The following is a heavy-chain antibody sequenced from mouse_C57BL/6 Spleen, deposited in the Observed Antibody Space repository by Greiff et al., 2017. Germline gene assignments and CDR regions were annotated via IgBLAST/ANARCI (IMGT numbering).Heavy chain of an antibody. CDR2: IDPSDSYT. CDR3: ARSLGSDYYYAMDY. J-gene: IGHJ4*01. CDR1: GYTFTSYW. Sequence: QVQLQQPGAELVKPGASVKLSCKASGYTFTSYWMQWVKQRPGQGLEWIGEIDPSDSYTNSNQKFKGKATLTVDPSYSTAYMQLSSLTSEDSAVYYCARSLGSDYYYAMDYWGQGTSVTVSS. V-gene: IGHV1-50*01. D-gene: IGHD1-1*01.